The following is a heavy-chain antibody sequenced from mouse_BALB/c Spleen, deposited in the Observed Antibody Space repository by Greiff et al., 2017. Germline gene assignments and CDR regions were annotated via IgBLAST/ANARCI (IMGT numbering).Heavy chain of an antibody. Sequence: LVESGGGLVQPGGSRKLSCAASGFTFSSFGMHWVRQAPEKGLEWVAYISSGSSTIYYADTVKGRFTISRDNPKNTLFLQMTSLRSEDTAMYYCARSGAFYAMDYWGQGTSVTVSS. CDR3: ARSGAFYAMDY. CDR2: ISSGSSTI. CDR1: GFTFSSFG. J-gene: IGHJ4*01. V-gene: IGHV5-17*02.